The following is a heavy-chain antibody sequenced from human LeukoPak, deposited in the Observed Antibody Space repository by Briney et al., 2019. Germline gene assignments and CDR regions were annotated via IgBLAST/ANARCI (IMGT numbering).Heavy chain of an antibody. CDR3: AKEGGGYYDSSGYYFHDY. J-gene: IGHJ4*02. Sequence: PGGSLRLSCAASGFTFSSYAMSWVRQAPGKGLEWVSAISCSGGSTYYADSVKGRFTISRDNSKNTLYLQMNSLRAEDTAVYYCAKEGGGYYDSSGYYFHDYWGQGTLVTVSS. CDR2: ISCSGGST. D-gene: IGHD3-22*01. V-gene: IGHV3-23*01. CDR1: GFTFSSYA.